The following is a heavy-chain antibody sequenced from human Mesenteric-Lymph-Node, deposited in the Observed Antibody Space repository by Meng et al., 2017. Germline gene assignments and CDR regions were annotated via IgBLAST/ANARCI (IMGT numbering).Heavy chain of an antibody. CDR3: ARDRISGWANKYYWYFDL. Sequence: GHRQESGPGLVKPSGTPSLTCAVSGGSISSSNWWSWVRQPPGKGLEWIGEIYHSGSTNYNPSLKSRVTISVDKSKNQFSLKLSSVTAADTAVYYCARDRISGWANKYYWYFDLWGRGTLVTVSS. D-gene: IGHD6-19*01. J-gene: IGHJ2*01. V-gene: IGHV4-4*02. CDR1: GGSISSSNW. CDR2: IYHSGST.